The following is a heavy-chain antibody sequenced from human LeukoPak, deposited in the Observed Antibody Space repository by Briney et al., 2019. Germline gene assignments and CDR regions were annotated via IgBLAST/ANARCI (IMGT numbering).Heavy chain of an antibody. CDR1: GYTFTGYY. CDR3: ARLFGEFLYYFDY. D-gene: IGHD3-10*02. CDR2: INPNSGGT. Sequence: GASVKVSCKASGYTFTGYYMHWVRQAPGHGLEWMGWINPNSGGTNYAQKFQGRVTMTRDTSISTAYMELSRLRSDDTAVYYCARLFGEFLYYFDYWGQGTLVTVSS. J-gene: IGHJ4*02. V-gene: IGHV1-2*02.